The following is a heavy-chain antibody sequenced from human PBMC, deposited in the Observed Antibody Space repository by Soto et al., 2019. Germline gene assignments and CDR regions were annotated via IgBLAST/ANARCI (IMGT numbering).Heavy chain of an antibody. D-gene: IGHD6-13*01. J-gene: IGHJ5*02. CDR2: ISYDGTNK. CDR1: GFTFSSYG. V-gene: IGHV3-30*03. Sequence: QVQPVESGGGVVQPGRSLRLSCAASGFTFSSYGMHWVRQAPGKGLEWVAVISYDGTNKYYVDSVEGRFTISRDNSKNTLYLQINSLRAEDTAVYYCARDGRIAATKGALYNWFDPWGQGTLVTVSS. CDR3: ARDGRIAATKGALYNWFDP.